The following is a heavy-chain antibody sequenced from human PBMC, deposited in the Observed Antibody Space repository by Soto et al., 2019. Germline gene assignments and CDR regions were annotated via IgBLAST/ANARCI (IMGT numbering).Heavy chain of an antibody. Sequence: GGSLRLSCAASGFTFSSYSMNWVRQAPGKGLEWVSYISSSSSTIYYADSVKGRFTISRDNAKNSLYLQMNSLRDEDTAVYYCARDSPGYSYGFNWFDPWGQGTLVTVSS. D-gene: IGHD5-18*01. J-gene: IGHJ5*02. CDR3: ARDSPGYSYGFNWFDP. CDR2: ISSSSSTI. V-gene: IGHV3-48*02. CDR1: GFTFSSYS.